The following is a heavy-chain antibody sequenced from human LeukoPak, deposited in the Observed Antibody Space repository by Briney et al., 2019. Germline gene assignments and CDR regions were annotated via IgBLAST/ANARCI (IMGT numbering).Heavy chain of an antibody. CDR3: ARGDSGAWDWFDP. CDR2: IYHSGST. V-gene: IGHV4-4*02. D-gene: IGHD3-10*01. CDR1: GGSISSSNW. J-gene: IGHJ5*02. Sequence: PSETLSLTCAVSGGSISSSNWWSWVRQPPGKGLEWIGEIYHSGSTNYNPSLKSRVTISVDKSKNQFSLKLSSMTAADTAVYYCARGDSGAWDWFDPWGQGTLVTVSS.